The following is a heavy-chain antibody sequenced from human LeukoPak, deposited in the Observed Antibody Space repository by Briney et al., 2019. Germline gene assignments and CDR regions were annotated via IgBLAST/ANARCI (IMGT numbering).Heavy chain of an antibody. CDR3: SVVPAAIVY. CDR1: GGTFSSYA. CDR2: INPNSGGT. D-gene: IGHD2-2*01. Sequence: GASVKVSCKASGGTFSSYAISWVRQAPGQGLEWMGWINPNSGGTNYAQKFQGRVTMTRDTSTSTVYMELSSLRSEDTAVYYCSVVPAAIVYWGQGTLVTVSS. J-gene: IGHJ4*02. V-gene: IGHV1-8*02.